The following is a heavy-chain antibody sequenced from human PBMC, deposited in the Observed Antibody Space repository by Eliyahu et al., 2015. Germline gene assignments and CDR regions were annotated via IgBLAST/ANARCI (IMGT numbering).Heavy chain of an antibody. Sequence: EVQLVESGGGLVKPGGSLRLSCAATGFTFSSAGMSWVRQAPGKGLEWVARIKSKAYGAKTEYAAPVEGRFKISRDDSKDMLYLELNSLNTEDTAVYYCTTEMVQYHGYEIFQYWGQGNLVTVSS. CDR1: GFTFSSAG. CDR3: TTEMVQYHGYEIFQY. CDR2: IKSKAYGAKT. V-gene: IGHV3-15*01. D-gene: IGHD5-12*01. J-gene: IGHJ4*02.